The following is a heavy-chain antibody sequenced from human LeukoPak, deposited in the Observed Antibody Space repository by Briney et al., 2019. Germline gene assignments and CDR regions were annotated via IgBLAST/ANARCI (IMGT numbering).Heavy chain of an antibody. J-gene: IGHJ1*01. CDR3: ARGYRANGGGQYFQQ. CDR2: TYYSGST. V-gene: IGHV4-59*11. CDR1: GESMNGHY. Sequence: PSETLSLTCTVSGESMNGHYWSWIRQPPGKGLEWIGYTYYSGSTNYNPSLKSRVTISVDTSNNQFSLKLTSVTAADTAVYYCARGYRANGGGQYFQQWGQGPLVTVSS. D-gene: IGHD5-12*01.